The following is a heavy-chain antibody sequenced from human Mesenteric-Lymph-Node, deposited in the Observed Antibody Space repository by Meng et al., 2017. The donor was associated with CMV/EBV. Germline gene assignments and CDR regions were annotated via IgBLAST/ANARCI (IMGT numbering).Heavy chain of an antibody. D-gene: IGHD3-22*01. CDR1: GGSFSGHD. CDR2: INRSGST. J-gene: IGHJ4*02. CDR3: ARRVGSGHYYFDY. Sequence: CAVSGGSFSGHDCSWIRQSPGKGLEWIGEINRSGSTNYSPSLKSRVTMSEDTSKNQFSLRLTSVTAADTAVYCCARRVGSGHYYFDYWGQGTLVTVSS. V-gene: IGHV4-34*01.